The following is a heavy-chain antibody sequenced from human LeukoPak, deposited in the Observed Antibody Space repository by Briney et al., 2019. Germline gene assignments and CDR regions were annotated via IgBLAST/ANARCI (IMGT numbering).Heavy chain of an antibody. CDR3: ARGRQSDFWSGYRYYYYYYMDV. D-gene: IGHD3-3*01. J-gene: IGHJ6*03. CDR2: INHSGST. V-gene: IGHV4-34*01. Sequence: PSETLSLACAVCGGSFSGYYWSWIRQPPGKGLEWIGEINHSGSTNYNPSLKSRVTISVDTSKNQFSLKLSSVTAADTAVYYCARGRQSDFWSGYRYYYYYYMDVWGKGTTVTVSS. CDR1: GGSFSGYY.